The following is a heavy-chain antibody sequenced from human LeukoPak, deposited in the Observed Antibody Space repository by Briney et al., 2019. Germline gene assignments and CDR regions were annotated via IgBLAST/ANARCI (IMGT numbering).Heavy chain of an antibody. CDR2: IRSKAYGGTT. D-gene: IGHD3-22*01. CDR3: AKDDYYYDSSGYYG. J-gene: IGHJ4*02. CDR1: GFTFGDYA. Sequence: GGSLRLSCTASGFTFGDYAMSWVRQAPGKGLEWVGFIRSKAYGGTTEYAASVKGRFTISRDDSKSTAYLQMNSLRAEDTAVYYCAKDDYYYDSSGYYGWGQGTLVTVSS. V-gene: IGHV3-49*04.